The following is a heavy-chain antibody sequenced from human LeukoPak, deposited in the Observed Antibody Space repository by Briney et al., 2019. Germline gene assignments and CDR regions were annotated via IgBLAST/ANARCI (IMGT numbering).Heavy chain of an antibody. V-gene: IGHV1-46*01. Sequence: ASVKVSCKASGYSFTSYYIHWVRQAPGQGLEWMGLINPSGGSTSYAQKFQGRVTITRDTSTSTVYMELSSLRSEDTAVYYCARDSVVIMSATRGTFDYCGQGALVTVSS. J-gene: IGHJ4*02. CDR1: GYSFTSYY. D-gene: IGHD2-15*01. CDR2: INPSGGST. CDR3: ARDSVVIMSATRGTFDY.